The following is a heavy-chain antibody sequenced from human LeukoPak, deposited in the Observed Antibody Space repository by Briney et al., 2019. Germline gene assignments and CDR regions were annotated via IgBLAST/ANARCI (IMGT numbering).Heavy chain of an antibody. D-gene: IGHD3-10*01. V-gene: IGHV3-33*01. CDR1: GFTFSSYG. J-gene: IGHJ4*02. CDR2: IWYDGSNK. Sequence: PGGSLRLSCAASGFTFSSYGMHWVRQAPGKGLEWVAVIWYDGSNKYYADSVKGRFTISRDNSKNTLYLQMNSLRAEDTAVYYCVRDFLEGMVRGVIITEPYYFGYWGQGTLVTVSS. CDR3: VRDFLEGMVRGVIITEPYYFGY.